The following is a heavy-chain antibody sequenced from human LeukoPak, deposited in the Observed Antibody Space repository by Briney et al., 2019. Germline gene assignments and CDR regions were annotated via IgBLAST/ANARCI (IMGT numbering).Heavy chain of an antibody. Sequence: GSLRLSCAASGFTFSSYAMHWVRQAPGKGLEWVAVISYDGSNKYYADSVKGRFTISRDNSKNTLYLQMNSLRAEDTAVHYCARADYIAVAGTCDYWGQGTLVTVSS. D-gene: IGHD6-19*01. CDR3: ARADYIAVAGTCDY. J-gene: IGHJ4*02. V-gene: IGHV3-30*04. CDR1: GFTFSSYA. CDR2: ISYDGSNK.